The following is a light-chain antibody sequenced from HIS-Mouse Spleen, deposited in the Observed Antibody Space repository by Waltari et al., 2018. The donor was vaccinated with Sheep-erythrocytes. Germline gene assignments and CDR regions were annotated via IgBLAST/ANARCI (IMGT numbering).Light chain of an antibody. CDR2: DVS. J-gene: IGLJ2*01. CDR3: CSYAGSYTVV. CDR1: SRDVGGYNS. V-gene: IGLV2-11*01. Sequence: QSALTQPRSVSGAPGQSVTISCTGTSRDVGGYNSVPWYQQHPSKAPKLMIYDVSKRPSGVPDRFSGSKSGNTASLTISGLQAEDEADYYCCSYAGSYTVVFGGGTKLTVL.